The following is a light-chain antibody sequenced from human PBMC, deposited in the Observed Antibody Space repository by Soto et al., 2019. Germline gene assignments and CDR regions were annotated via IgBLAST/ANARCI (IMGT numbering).Light chain of an antibody. J-gene: IGKJ2*01. CDR2: GAS. CDR3: QQYHNWPPYT. CDR1: QSVMNS. V-gene: IGKV3-15*01. Sequence: VMTQSTAILSVSPGERVTLSCRASQSVMNSLAWYQQRPGQAPRLLIHGASTRATGIPARFSGSGSGTEFTLTISSLQSEDFAVYYCQQYHNWPPYTFGKGTKLEI.